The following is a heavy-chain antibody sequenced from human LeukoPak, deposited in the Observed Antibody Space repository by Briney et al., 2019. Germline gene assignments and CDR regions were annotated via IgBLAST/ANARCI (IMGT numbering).Heavy chain of an antibody. CDR1: GGSISSSSHY. CDR3: ARRPYGLYYFAY. J-gene: IGHJ4*02. Sequence: SETLSLTCTVSGGSISSSSHYWGWIRQPPGKGLEWIGSIYYSGSTYYNPSLKSRVTISVNTAKNKCSLKLSSVTAAHTAVYYCARRPYGLYYFAYWGQGPLVTVSS. CDR2: IYYSGST. V-gene: IGHV4-39*01. D-gene: IGHD3-10*01.